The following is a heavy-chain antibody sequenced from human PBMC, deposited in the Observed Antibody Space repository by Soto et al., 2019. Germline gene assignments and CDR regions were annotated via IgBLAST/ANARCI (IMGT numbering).Heavy chain of an antibody. CDR1: GFTFSSYA. J-gene: IGHJ6*02. Sequence: EAQLLESGGGLVEPGGSLRLSCVGSGFTFSSYAMSWVRQAPGKGLEWVSAISGGGSSKYYADFVKGRFTISRTNSEDTHYLEMNSLGDEDTAIYFCAKDLYGGSYYNGLDVWGQGTAVTVSS. V-gene: IGHV3-23*01. CDR2: ISGGGSSK. D-gene: IGHD1-26*01. CDR3: AKDLYGGSYYNGLDV.